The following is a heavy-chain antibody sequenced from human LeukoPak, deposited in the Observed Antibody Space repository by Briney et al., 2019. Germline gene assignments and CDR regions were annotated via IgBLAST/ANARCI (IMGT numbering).Heavy chain of an antibody. Sequence: GGSLRLSCAASGFTFSSYGMHWVHQAPGKGLEWVAVISYDGSNKYYADSVKGRFTISRDNSKNTLYLQMNSLRAEDTAVYYCAKFAEAKMATISTYFDYWGQGTLVTVSS. D-gene: IGHD5-24*01. V-gene: IGHV3-30*18. CDR2: ISYDGSNK. CDR3: AKFAEAKMATISTYFDY. J-gene: IGHJ4*02. CDR1: GFTFSSYG.